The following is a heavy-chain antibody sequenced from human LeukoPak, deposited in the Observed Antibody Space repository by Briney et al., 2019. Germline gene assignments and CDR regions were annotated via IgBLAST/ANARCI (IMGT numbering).Heavy chain of an antibody. Sequence: SETLSLTCTVSGGSISSGSYYWSLIRQPPGKGLEWIGEINHSGSINYNPSLKSRVTISIDTSKNQFSLKLNSVTAADTALYYCARGSRVAVSGSRPFDPWGQGTLVTVSS. D-gene: IGHD6-13*01. V-gene: IGHV4-39*07. CDR1: GGSISSGSYY. CDR2: INHSGSI. J-gene: IGHJ5*02. CDR3: ARGSRVAVSGSRPFDP.